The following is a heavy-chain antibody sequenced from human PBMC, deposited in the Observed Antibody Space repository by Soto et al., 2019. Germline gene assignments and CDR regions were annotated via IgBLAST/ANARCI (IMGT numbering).Heavy chain of an antibody. V-gene: IGHV1-18*01. J-gene: IGHJ3*02. D-gene: IGHD4-17*01. CDR2: ISAYNGNT. CDR1: GGTFSSYA. CDR3: ERDRAYGTVTTFDI. Sequence: ASVKVSCKASGGTFSSYAISWVRQAPGQGLEWMGWISAYNGNTNYAQKLQGRVTMTTDTSTSTAYMELRSLRSDDTAVYYCERDRAYGTVTTFDIWGQGTMVTVSS.